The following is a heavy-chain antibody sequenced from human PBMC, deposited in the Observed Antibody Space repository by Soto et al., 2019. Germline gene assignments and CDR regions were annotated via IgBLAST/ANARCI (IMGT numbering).Heavy chain of an antibody. CDR3: AQEGQMKASTILDY. V-gene: IGHV3-30*18. J-gene: IGHJ4*02. CDR2: ISYEGRNQ. Sequence: GGSLRLSCAASGFTFSSYGMHWVRQAPGKGLEWMAVISYEGRNQYYADSVKGRFTISRDNSKNTLYLQMNSLRAEDTAVYYCAQEGQMKASTILDYWGQGTPVTVSS. D-gene: IGHD1-26*01. CDR1: GFTFSSYG.